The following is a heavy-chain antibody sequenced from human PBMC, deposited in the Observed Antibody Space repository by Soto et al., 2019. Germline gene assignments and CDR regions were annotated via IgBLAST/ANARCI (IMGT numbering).Heavy chain of an antibody. CDR2: IYHSGST. CDR1: GGSISSYY. J-gene: IGHJ6*03. CDR3: ARGLSIFGVVIVPRAKYYYYMDV. V-gene: IGHV4-59*12. Sequence: SETLSLTCTVSGGSISSYYWSWIRQPPGKGLEWIGYIYHSGSTNYNPSLKSRVTISVDTSKNQFSLKLSSVTAADTAVYYCARGLSIFGVVIVPRAKYYYYMDVWGKGTTVTVSS. D-gene: IGHD3-3*01.